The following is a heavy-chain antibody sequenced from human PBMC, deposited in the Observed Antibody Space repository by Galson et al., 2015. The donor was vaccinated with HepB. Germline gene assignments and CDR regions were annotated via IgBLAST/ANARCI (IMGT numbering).Heavy chain of an antibody. Sequence: VKVSCKVSGYTFTDYYMHWVQQAPGKGLEWMGLVDPEDGETIYAEKFQGRVTITADTSTDTAYMELSSLRSEDTAVYYCATDPLRGSSWYDYWGQGTLVTVSS. CDR1: GYTFTDYY. CDR3: ATDPLRGSSWYDY. CDR2: VDPEDGET. D-gene: IGHD6-13*01. J-gene: IGHJ4*02. V-gene: IGHV1-69-2*01.